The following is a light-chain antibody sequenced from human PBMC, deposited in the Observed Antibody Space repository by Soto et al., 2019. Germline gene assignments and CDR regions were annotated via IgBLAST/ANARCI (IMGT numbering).Light chain of an antibody. J-gene: IGLJ1*01. CDR2: EVR. CDR1: SSDVGGYNY. V-gene: IGLV2-14*01. Sequence: QSALTQPASVSGSPGQSITISCTGTSSDVGGYNYVSWYQQHSGKAPKLMIYEVRDRPSGVSNRFSGSKSGNTASLTISGLQADDEADYYCTSYTPNNTYVFGAGTKLTVL. CDR3: TSYTPNNTYV.